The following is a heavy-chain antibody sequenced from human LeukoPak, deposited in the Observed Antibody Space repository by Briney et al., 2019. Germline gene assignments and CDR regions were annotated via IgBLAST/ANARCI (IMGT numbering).Heavy chain of an antibody. CDR1: GGTFSSYA. J-gene: IGHJ3*02. CDR3: ARDRRTYDSSGYYYVGDAFDI. V-gene: IGHV1-69*13. D-gene: IGHD3-22*01. Sequence: SVKVSCKASGGTFSSYAISWVRQAPGQGLEWMGGIIPIFGTANYAQKFQGRVTITADESTSTAYMELSSLRSEDTAVYYCARDRRTYDSSGYYYVGDAFDIWGQGTMVTVSS. CDR2: IIPIFGTA.